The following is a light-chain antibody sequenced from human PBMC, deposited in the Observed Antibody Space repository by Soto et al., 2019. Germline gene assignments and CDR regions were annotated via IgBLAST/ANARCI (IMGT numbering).Light chain of an antibody. CDR3: QQYNDSFPYT. J-gene: IGKJ2*01. V-gene: IGKV1-5*03. CDR2: EAS. CDR1: QSISRW. Sequence: DIQMTQSPSTLSASVGDRVTITCRASQSISRWLAWYQQKPGTVPKLLIYEASTLESGVPSRFSGSRSGTEFTLTVSSLQPDDFATYYCQQYNDSFPYTFGQGTKLETK.